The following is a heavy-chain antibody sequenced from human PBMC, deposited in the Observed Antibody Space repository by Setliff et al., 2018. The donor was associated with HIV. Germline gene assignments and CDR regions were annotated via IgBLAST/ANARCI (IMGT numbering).Heavy chain of an antibody. CDR1: GGTFSSYA. CDR2: IIPIFGTA. D-gene: IGHD3-10*01. Sequence: ASVKVSCKASGGTFSSYAISWVRQAPGQGLEWMGGIIPIFGTANYAQKFQGRVTITTDESTSTAYMELSSLRSEDTAVYYCAIWFGELLSRGDWFDPWGQGTLVTVSS. CDR3: AIWFGELLSRGDWFDP. J-gene: IGHJ5*02. V-gene: IGHV1-69*05.